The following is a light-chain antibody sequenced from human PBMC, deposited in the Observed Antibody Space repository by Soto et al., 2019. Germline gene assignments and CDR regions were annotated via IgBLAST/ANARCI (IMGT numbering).Light chain of an antibody. CDR3: QQAYAFPRT. V-gene: IGKV1-12*01. J-gene: IGKJ1*01. Sequence: DIQLTQSPSSVSASVGDRVTITCRASQGIGTWLAWYQQRPGTAPKLLIYAASLLQGGVPTRFSGSGSGTDFTLTISSLQPEDFATYYCQQAYAFPRTFGQGTRLEIK. CDR2: AAS. CDR1: QGIGTW.